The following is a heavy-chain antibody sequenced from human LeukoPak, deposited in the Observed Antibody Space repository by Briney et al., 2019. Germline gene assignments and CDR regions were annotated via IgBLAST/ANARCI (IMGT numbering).Heavy chain of an antibody. J-gene: IGHJ5*02. CDR2: ISAYNGNT. CDR3: ARDLEAYYDILTGSNWFDP. D-gene: IGHD3-9*01. Sequence: ASVKVSCKASGYTFTSYGISWVRQAPGQGLEWMGWISAYNGNTNYAQKLQGRVTMTTDTSTSTAYVELRSLRSDDTAVYYCARDLEAYYDILTGSNWFDPWGQGTLVTVSS. CDR1: GYTFTSYG. V-gene: IGHV1-18*01.